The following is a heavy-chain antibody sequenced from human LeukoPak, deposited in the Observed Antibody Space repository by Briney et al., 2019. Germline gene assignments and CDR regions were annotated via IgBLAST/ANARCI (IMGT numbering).Heavy chain of an antibody. CDR1: GGSISSSSYY. CDR3: ARDSEVVTATNWFDP. CDR2: IYYSGST. J-gene: IGHJ5*02. V-gene: IGHV4-39*07. Sequence: SETLSLTCTGSGGSISSSSYYWGWIRQPPGKGLERIGSIYYSGSTYYNPSLKSRVTISVDTSKNQFSLKLSSVTAADTAVYYCARDSEVVTATNWFDPWGQGTLVTVSS. D-gene: IGHD2-21*02.